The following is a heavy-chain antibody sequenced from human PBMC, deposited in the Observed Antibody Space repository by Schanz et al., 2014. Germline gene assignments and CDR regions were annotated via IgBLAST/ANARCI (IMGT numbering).Heavy chain of an antibody. CDR3: AKGRFGELSAFDI. J-gene: IGHJ4*02. Sequence: EVQLLESGGGLVQPGGSLRLSCAASGFTFSSYAMSWVRQAPGKGLEWVANIKKDGSEKYYVDSVKGRFTISRDNAKNSLFLQMNSLRPEDTAVYYCAKGRFGELSAFDIWGQGTLVTVSS. D-gene: IGHD3-10*01. CDR1: GFTFSSYA. V-gene: IGHV3-7*03. CDR2: IKKDGSEK.